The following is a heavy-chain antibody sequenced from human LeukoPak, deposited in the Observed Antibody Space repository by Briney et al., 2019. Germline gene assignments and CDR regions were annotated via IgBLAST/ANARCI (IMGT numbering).Heavy chain of an antibody. J-gene: IGHJ4*02. V-gene: IGHV3-23*01. CDR1: GFTFSSYA. D-gene: IGHD1-26*01. Sequence: PGGSLRLSCAASGFTFSSYAMNWVRQASGKGLEWVSVISGSGSTYYADSVKGRFTISRDNSKNTLYLQMNSLRAEDTAVYYCAKGTKWELLPSYFDYWGQGTQVTVSS. CDR3: AKGTKWELLPSYFDY. CDR2: ISGSGST.